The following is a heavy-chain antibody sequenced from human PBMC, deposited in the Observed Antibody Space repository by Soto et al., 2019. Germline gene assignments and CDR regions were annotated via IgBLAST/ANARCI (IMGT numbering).Heavy chain of an antibody. V-gene: IGHV3-7*03. CDR2: IKQDGSEK. CDR1: GFTFSSYW. CDR3: ARDCPGTYYYYYGMDV. Sequence: PGGSLRLSCAASGFTFSSYWMSWVRQAPGKGLEWVANIKQDGSEKYYVDSVKGRFTISRDNAKNSLYLQMNSLRAEDTAVYYCARDCPGTYYYYYGMDVWGPGTTVTVSS. D-gene: IGHD1-1*01. J-gene: IGHJ6*02.